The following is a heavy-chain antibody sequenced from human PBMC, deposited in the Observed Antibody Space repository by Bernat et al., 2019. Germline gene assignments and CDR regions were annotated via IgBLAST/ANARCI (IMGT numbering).Heavy chain of an antibody. D-gene: IGHD3-10*01. Sequence: QVQLVESGGGVVQPGRSLRLSCAASGFSFRSYGMHWVRQAPGKGLEWVAVIWYDGSNKYYADSVKGRFTISRDNSKNTLYLQMNSLRAEDTAVYYCARAWLYYYGSADWYFDLWGRGTLVTVSS. CDR3: ARAWLYYYGSADWYFDL. CDR1: GFSFRSYG. V-gene: IGHV3-33*08. CDR2: IWYDGSNK. J-gene: IGHJ2*01.